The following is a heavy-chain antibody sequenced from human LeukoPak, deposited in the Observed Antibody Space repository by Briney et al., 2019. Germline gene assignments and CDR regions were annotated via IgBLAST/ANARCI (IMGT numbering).Heavy chain of an antibody. D-gene: IGHD2-15*01. CDR1: GGSFSGYY. CDR3: WGGRGVAATPAGDY. Sequence: SDTLSLTCTVYGGSFSGYYLSWIRQPPGKGLEWMGEINHSGSTNYYPSLLKRVTISVDTSKNQFSLKQSSMPAADKTVYYCWGGRGVAATPAGDYWGQGTLVTVSS. CDR2: INHSGST. V-gene: IGHV4-34*01. J-gene: IGHJ4*02.